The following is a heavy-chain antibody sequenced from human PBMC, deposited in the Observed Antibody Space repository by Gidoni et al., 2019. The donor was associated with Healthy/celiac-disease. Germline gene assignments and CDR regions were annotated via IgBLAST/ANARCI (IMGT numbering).Heavy chain of an antibody. Sequence: EVQLVESGGGLVQPVGSLRLSCAASGFTFSSYEMNWVRQAPGKGLEWVSYISSSGSTIYYADSVKGRFTISRDNAKNSLYLQMNSLRAEDTAVYYCASTLTYYYGSGTRGYWGQGTLVTVSS. D-gene: IGHD3-10*01. CDR3: ASTLTYYYGSGTRGY. J-gene: IGHJ4*02. CDR2: ISSSGSTI. V-gene: IGHV3-48*03. CDR1: GFTFSSYE.